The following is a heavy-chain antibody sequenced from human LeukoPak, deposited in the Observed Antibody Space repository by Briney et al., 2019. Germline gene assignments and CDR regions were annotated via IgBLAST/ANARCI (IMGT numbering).Heavy chain of an antibody. CDR1: GGTFSSYA. J-gene: IGHJ6*03. D-gene: IGHD3-9*01. V-gene: IGHV1-69*13. Sequence: GASVKVSCKASGGTFSSYAISWVRQAPGQGLEWMGGIIPIFGTANYAQKFQGRVTITADESTSTAYMELSSLRSEDTAVYYCARVVYGGYDILTGYYLLSEPRYYYYYMDVWGKGTTVTISS. CDR3: ARVVYGGYDILTGYYLLSEPRYYYYYMDV. CDR2: IIPIFGTA.